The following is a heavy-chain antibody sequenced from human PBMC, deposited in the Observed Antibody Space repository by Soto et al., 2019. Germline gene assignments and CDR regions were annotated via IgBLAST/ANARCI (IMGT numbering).Heavy chain of an antibody. Sequence: QVQLVQSGAEVKKPGSSVKVSCKASGGIFSTYAISWLRQAPGQGLEWMGGIIPIFGTPNYAQRFQGRVPSTADESTSTAYMELSRLRSGDTAVYYCARDRDDYGSGNYYNRIDFWGQGTLVTVSS. V-gene: IGHV1-69*01. D-gene: IGHD3-10*01. CDR1: GGIFSTYA. CDR3: ARDRDDYGSGNYYNRIDF. CDR2: IIPIFGTP. J-gene: IGHJ4*02.